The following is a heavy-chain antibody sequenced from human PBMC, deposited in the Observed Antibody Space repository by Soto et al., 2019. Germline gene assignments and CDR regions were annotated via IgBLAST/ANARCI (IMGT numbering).Heavy chain of an antibody. CDR3: AKDLETDSSGYYTLDY. CDR2: ISYDGSNK. CDR1: GFTFSSYG. Sequence: LRLSCAASGFTFSSYGMHWVRQAPGKGLEWVAVISYDGSNKYYADSVKGRFTISRDNSKNTLYLQMNSLRAEDTAVYYCAKDLETDSSGYYTLDYWGQGTLVTVSS. D-gene: IGHD3-22*01. V-gene: IGHV3-30*18. J-gene: IGHJ4*02.